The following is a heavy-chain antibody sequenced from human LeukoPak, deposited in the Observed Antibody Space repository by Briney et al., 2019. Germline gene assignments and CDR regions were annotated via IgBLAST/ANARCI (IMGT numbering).Heavy chain of an antibody. J-gene: IGHJ5*02. V-gene: IGHV3-74*01. Sequence: GGSLRLSCAASGFTLSSYWTHWVRQAPGKGLVWVSRISSDGSSTTYADSVKGRFTISRDNAMNTAYLQMNSLRVEDTAVYYCTRVPVGSNGWFDPWGQGTLVTVSS. CDR3: TRVPVGSNGWFDP. CDR1: GFTLSSYW. CDR2: ISSDGSST. D-gene: IGHD4-23*01.